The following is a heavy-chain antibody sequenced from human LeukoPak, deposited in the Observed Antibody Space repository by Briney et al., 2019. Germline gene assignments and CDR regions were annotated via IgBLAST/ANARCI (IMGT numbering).Heavy chain of an antibody. CDR3: ARGGGYDAFDI. Sequence: PSQTLSLTCSVSGGSISRGSYFWSCLRQPAGKGLEWIGRIYTSGTTNYNPSLKSRVTVSLDRSKNQFSLNLSSVTASDTAVYYCARGGGYDAFDIWGQGTMVTVSS. D-gene: IGHD2-15*01. J-gene: IGHJ3*02. CDR1: GGSISRGSYF. CDR2: IYTSGTT. V-gene: IGHV4-61*02.